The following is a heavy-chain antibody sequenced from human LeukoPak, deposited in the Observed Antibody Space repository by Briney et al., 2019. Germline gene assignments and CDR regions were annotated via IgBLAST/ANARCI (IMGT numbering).Heavy chain of an antibody. Sequence: GGSLRLSCTASGFTFGDYAMSWVRQAPGKGLEWVGFIRSKAYGGTTEYAASVKGRFTISRDDSKSIAYLQMNSLKTEDTAVYYCTRDMNVLWAAGTFDYWGQGTLVTVSS. CDR3: TRDMNVLWAAGTFDY. CDR2: IRSKAYGGTT. CDR1: GFTFGDYA. D-gene: IGHD6-13*01. J-gene: IGHJ4*02. V-gene: IGHV3-49*04.